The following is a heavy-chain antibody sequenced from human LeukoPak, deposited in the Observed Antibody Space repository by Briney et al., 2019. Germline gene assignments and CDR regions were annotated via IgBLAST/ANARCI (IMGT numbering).Heavy chain of an antibody. CDR1: GGSISSGTYY. CDR3: ARGRIVYYYMDV. CDR2: FYTSGST. D-gene: IGHD2/OR15-2a*01. V-gene: IGHV4-61*02. J-gene: IGHJ6*03. Sequence: SQTLSLTCTVSGGSISSGTYYWSWIRQPAGKGLEWIGRFYTSGSTNYNPSLKSRVTISVDTSKNQFSLKLSSVTAADTAVYYCARGRIVYYYMDVWGKGTTVTISS.